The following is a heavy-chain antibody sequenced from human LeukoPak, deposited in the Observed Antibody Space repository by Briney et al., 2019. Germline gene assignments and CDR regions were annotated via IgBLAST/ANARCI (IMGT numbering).Heavy chain of an antibody. Sequence: SETLSLTCAVYGGSFSGYYWSWIRQPPGKGLEWIGEINHSGSTNYNPSLKSRVTISVDTSKNQFSLKLSSVTAADTAVYYCASLYYDFWSGYPVDWGQGTLVTVSS. D-gene: IGHD3-3*01. CDR3: ASLYYDFWSGYPVD. CDR1: GGSFSGYY. CDR2: INHSGST. V-gene: IGHV4-34*01. J-gene: IGHJ4*02.